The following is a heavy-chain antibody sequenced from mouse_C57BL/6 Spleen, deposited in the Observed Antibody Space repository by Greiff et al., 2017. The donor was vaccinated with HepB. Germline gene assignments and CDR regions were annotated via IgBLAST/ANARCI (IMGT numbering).Heavy chain of an antibody. CDR1: GFNIKDYY. J-gene: IGHJ4*01. V-gene: IGHV14-2*01. CDR3: ATSIPYYYAMDY. Sequence: VQLKQSGAELVKPGASVKLSCTASGFNIKDYYMHWVKQRTEQGLEWIGRIDPEDGETKYAPKFQGKATITADTSSNTAYLQLSSLTSEDTAVYYCATSIPYYYAMDYWGQGTSVTVSS. CDR2: IDPEDGET. D-gene: IGHD2-10*02.